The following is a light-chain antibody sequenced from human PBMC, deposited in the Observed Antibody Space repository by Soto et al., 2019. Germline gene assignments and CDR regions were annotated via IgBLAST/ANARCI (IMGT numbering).Light chain of an antibody. J-gene: IGKJ3*01. Sequence: EIVLTQSPGTLSLSPGERATLSCRASQSVSSSYLAWYQQKPGQAPRLLIYGASSRATGIPDRFSGRGSGTDFSLTISRLEPEDFAVYYCQQYDSSPFTFGPGTKVDIK. CDR3: QQYDSSPFT. CDR2: GAS. CDR1: QSVSSSY. V-gene: IGKV3-20*01.